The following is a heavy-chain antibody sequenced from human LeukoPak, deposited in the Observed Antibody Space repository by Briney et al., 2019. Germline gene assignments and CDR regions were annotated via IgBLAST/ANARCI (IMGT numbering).Heavy chain of an antibody. CDR2: ISNSGSSI. V-gene: IGHV3-11*04. Sequence: GGSLRLSCAASGFTFNDYFMSWIRQAPGKGLEWVSYISNSGSSIYYADSVKGRFTTSRDNAKSSLYLQMNSLRAEDTAVYYCGRGHWGLDYWGQGALVTVSS. J-gene: IGHJ4*02. D-gene: IGHD7-27*01. CDR1: GFTFNDYF. CDR3: GRGHWGLDY.